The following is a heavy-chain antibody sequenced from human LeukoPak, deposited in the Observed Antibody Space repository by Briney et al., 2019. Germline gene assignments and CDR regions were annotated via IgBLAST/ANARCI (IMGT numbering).Heavy chain of an antibody. J-gene: IGHJ4*02. V-gene: IGHV1-69*13. D-gene: IGHD2-15*01. CDR2: IIPIFGTA. CDR1: GYTFTSYG. Sequence: SVKVSCKASGYTFTSYGISWVRQAPGQGLEWMGGIIPIFGTANYAQKFQGRVTITADESTSTAYMELSSLRSEDTAVYYCARERVEGSLFDYWGQGTLVTVSS. CDR3: ARERVEGSLFDY.